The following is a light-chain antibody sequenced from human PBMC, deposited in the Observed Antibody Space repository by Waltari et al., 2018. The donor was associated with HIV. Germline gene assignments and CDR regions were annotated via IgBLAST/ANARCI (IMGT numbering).Light chain of an antibody. J-gene: IGKJ2*01. CDR2: ATS. Sequence: PGERATLSCRASESFSSSHLAWLQQKPGQAPRLVIYATSNRATGIPDRFSGSMSGTDFTLTISGLEPEDSAVFYCQQYGSTPNTFGQGTRLEI. CDR1: ESFSSSH. V-gene: IGKV3-20*01. CDR3: QQYGSTPNT.